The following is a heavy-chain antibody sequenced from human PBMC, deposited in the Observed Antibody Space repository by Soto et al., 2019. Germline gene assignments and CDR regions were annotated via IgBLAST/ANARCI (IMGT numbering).Heavy chain of an antibody. D-gene: IGHD1-7*01. CDR3: ARERELRLDY. Sequence: PSETLSLTCTVSGGSISTYYWSWIRQPPGKGLEWIGYIYYSGSTNYNPSLKSRVTISVDTSKNQFSLKLSPVTAADTAMYYCARERELRLDYWGQGTLVTVSS. CDR1: GGSISTYY. CDR2: IYYSGST. V-gene: IGHV4-59*01. J-gene: IGHJ4*02.